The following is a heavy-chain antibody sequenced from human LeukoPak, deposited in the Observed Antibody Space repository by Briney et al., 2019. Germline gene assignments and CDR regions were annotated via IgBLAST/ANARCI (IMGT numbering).Heavy chain of an antibody. J-gene: IGHJ6*02. CDR3: AADWLTVPVTRDYYYYGMDV. CDR1: GGTFSSYA. V-gene: IGHV1-69*04. CDR2: ITPILGIA. D-gene: IGHD4-17*01. Sequence: GASVKVSCKASGGTFSSYAISWVRQAPGQGLEWMGRITPILGIANYAQKFQGRVTITADKSTSTAYMELSSLRSEDTAVYYCAADWLTVPVTRDYYYYGMDVWGQGTTVTVSS.